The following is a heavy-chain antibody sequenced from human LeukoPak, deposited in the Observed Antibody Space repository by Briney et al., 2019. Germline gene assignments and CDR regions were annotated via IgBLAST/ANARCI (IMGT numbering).Heavy chain of an antibody. CDR1: GYSFTSYW. V-gene: IGHV5-51*01. Sequence: GESLKISCKGSGYSFTSYWIGWVRQMPGKGLEWMGIIYPGDSDTRYSPSFQGQVTTSADKSISTAYLQWSSLKASDTAMYYCARHVSYGIYSSGSYYFDYWGQGTLVTVSS. J-gene: IGHJ4*02. CDR2: IYPGDSDT. CDR3: ARHVSYGIYSSGSYYFDY. D-gene: IGHD6-19*01.